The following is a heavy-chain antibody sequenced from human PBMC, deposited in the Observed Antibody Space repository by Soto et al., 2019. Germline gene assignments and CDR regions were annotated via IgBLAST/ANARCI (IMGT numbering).Heavy chain of an antibody. J-gene: IGHJ6*02. Sequence: PSETLSLTCGVYRGSFSGFYLTWVRQTPGKGLEWIGEINHSGSTNYNPSLKNRVTISVDRSTNYFSLRMTSVTAADAAVYYCARGRGYVYGYNFYGMDVWGQGTTVTVSS. CDR2: INHSGST. CDR1: RGSFSGFY. D-gene: IGHD5-18*01. CDR3: ARGRGYVYGYNFYGMDV. V-gene: IGHV4-34*01.